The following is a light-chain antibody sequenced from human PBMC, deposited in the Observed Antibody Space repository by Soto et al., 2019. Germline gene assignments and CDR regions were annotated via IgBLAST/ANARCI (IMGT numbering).Light chain of an antibody. J-gene: IGKJ5*01. Sequence: EIVVTRSPATPSVSPGDRAPLSCRASQSVSSSYLAWYKQKPGQAPRLXSYGASNRATGIPARFSGSGSGTEFTLTTSSLQPEDFAVYYCQQRSNWSITFGQGTRLEI. CDR2: GAS. CDR3: QQRSNWSIT. V-gene: IGKV3D-20*02. CDR1: QSVSSSY.